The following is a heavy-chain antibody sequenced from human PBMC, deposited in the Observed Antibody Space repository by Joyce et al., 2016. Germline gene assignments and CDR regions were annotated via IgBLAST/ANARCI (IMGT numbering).Heavy chain of an antibody. J-gene: IGHJ4*02. CDR1: GGSISPYY. D-gene: IGHD3-3*01. CDR3: TREAPGVTVFDY. V-gene: IGHV4-59*12. Sequence: QVQLQESGPGLVKPSETLSLTCTVSGGSISPYYWSWIRQPPGKGLEGIGYVSYTGSTNYNPSLESRLSISVDKSNNQFSLKLTSMTTTDTAVYYCTREAPGVTVFDYWGQGTLVTVSS. CDR2: VSYTGST.